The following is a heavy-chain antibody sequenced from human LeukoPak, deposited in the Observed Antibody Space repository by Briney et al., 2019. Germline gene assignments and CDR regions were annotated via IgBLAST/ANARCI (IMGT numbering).Heavy chain of an antibody. CDR3: ARVGAGRWLQFGLDWVRDTYYFDY. CDR1: GGSFSGYY. J-gene: IGHJ4*02. CDR2: INHSGST. D-gene: IGHD5-24*01. Sequence: SETLSLTCAVYGGSFSGYYWSWIRQPPGKGLEWIGEINHSGSTNYNPSLKSRVTISVDTSKNQFSLKLSSVTAADTAVYYCARVGAGRWLQFGLDWVRDTYYFDYWGQGTLVTVSS. V-gene: IGHV4-34*01.